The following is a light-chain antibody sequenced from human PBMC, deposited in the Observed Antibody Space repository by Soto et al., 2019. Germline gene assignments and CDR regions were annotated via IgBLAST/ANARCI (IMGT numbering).Light chain of an antibody. J-gene: IGKJ1*01. CDR3: QHYGRSPTWT. Sequence: EIVLTQSPGTLSLSPGERATLSCRASQSITSNFLAWYQQKPGQAPRLLIYAATSRATGIPHRFSGSGSGTDFTLAISRLEPEDFAVYYCQHYGRSPTWTFGQGTKVEI. V-gene: IGKV3-20*01. CDR2: AAT. CDR1: QSITSNF.